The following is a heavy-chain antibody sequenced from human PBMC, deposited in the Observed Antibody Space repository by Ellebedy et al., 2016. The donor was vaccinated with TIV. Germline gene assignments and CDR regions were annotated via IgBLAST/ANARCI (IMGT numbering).Heavy chain of an antibody. D-gene: IGHD2-2*01. CDR1: GFTFSSYG. J-gene: IGHJ5*02. CDR2: VNSRSSTT. CDR3: ARGTIIPAAPFDP. Sequence: PGGSLRLSCSASGFTFSSYGMSWVRQAPGKGLEWVSAVNSRSSTTYYADSVKGRLTIPRANSKNTLYLQMNSLRAEDTAIYYCARGTIIPAAPFDPWGQGTLVTVSS. V-gene: IGHV3-23*01.